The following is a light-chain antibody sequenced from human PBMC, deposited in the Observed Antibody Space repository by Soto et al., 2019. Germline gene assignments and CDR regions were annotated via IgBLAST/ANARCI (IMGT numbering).Light chain of an antibody. V-gene: IGKV1-39*01. J-gene: IGKJ2*01. CDR1: QSIDSL. Sequence: DIQVTQFPSSLSASVGDRVTITCRASQSIDSLLIWYQQRPGRAPKVLIYAPSSLQSGVPSRFSGSGSGTDFTLTINNLQPEDFATYYCQQIYNAPFTFGQGTSLDI. CDR2: APS. CDR3: QQIYNAPFT.